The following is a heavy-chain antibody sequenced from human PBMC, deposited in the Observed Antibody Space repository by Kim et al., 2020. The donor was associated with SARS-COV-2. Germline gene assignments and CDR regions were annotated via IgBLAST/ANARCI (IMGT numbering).Heavy chain of an antibody. J-gene: IGHJ4*02. V-gene: IGHV3-21*01. D-gene: IGHD6-19*01. CDR2: ISSSGSYI. CDR1: GFTFSSYS. Sequence: GGSLRLSCAASGFTFSSYSMNWVRQAPGKGLEWISSISSSGSYIYYADSMKGRFTISRDNARAALYLQMNSLRAEDTAVDYCARVLTSGWSYFDYWDQGT. CDR3: ARVLTSGWSYFDY.